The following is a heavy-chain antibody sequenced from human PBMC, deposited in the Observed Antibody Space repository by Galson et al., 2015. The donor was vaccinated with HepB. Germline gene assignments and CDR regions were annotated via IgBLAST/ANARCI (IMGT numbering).Heavy chain of an antibody. CDR3: ARGYCSSTSCSIYYYYYYMDV. D-gene: IGHD2-2*01. V-gene: IGHV1-69*13. CDR2: IIPIFGTA. Sequence: SVKVSCKASGGTFSSYAISWVRQAPGQGLEWMGGIIPIFGTANYAQKFQGRVTITADESTSTAYMELSSLRSEDTAVYHCARGYCSSTSCSIYYYYYYMDVWGKGTTVTVSS. CDR1: GGTFSSYA. J-gene: IGHJ6*03.